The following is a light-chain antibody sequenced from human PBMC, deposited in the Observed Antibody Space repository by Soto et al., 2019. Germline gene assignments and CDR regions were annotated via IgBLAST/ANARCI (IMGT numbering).Light chain of an antibody. CDR1: QSVSSSY. CDR2: GAA. CDR3: QQYGSSPRT. V-gene: IGKV3-20*01. Sequence: EIVLTQSPGALSLSPGERATLSCGASQSVSSSYLDWYQQKPGQAPRLLIYGAATRATGIPDRFSGSGSVTDFTLTISRLEPDDFAVYYCQQYGSSPRTFGQGTKVEIK. J-gene: IGKJ1*01.